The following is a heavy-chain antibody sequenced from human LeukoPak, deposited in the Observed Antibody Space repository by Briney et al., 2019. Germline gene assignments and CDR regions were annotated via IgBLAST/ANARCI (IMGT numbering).Heavy chain of an antibody. CDR3: ARSVSTGSTVYFFRIFDY. D-gene: IGHD3-22*01. V-gene: IGHV3-48*01. Sequence: GGSLRLSCAASGFTFNTYSMNWVRQAPGKGLEWISYISRGSSTIYYADSVKGRFTISRDNAKNSLYLQLNSLRAEDTAVYYCARSVSTGSTVYFFRIFDYWGQGTLVTVSS. J-gene: IGHJ4*02. CDR2: ISRGSSTI. CDR1: GFTFNTYS.